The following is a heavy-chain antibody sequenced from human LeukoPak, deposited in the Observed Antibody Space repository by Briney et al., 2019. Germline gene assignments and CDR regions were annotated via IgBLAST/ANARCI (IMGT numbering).Heavy chain of an antibody. D-gene: IGHD3-16*01. J-gene: IGHJ5*02. V-gene: IGHV3-21*01. Sequence: NPGGSLRLSCAASGFTFSSYSMNWVRQAPGKGLEWVSSISSSSSYIYYADSVKGQFTISRDNAKNSLYLQMNSLRAEDTAVYYCARTVLRSLGEFSLRGWFDPWGQGTLVIVSS. CDR1: GFTFSSYS. CDR3: ARTVLRSLGEFSLRGWFDP. CDR2: ISSSSSYI.